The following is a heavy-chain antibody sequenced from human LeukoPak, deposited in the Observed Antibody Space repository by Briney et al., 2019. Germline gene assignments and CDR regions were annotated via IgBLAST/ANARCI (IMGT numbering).Heavy chain of an antibody. Sequence: PSETLSLTCAVYGGSFSGYYWSWIRQPPGKGLEWIGEINHSGSTNYNPSLKSRVTISVDTSKNQFSLKLSSVTAADTAPYYCARVLSWGTSPDYWGQGTLVTVSS. J-gene: IGHJ4*02. V-gene: IGHV4-34*01. CDR1: GGSFSGYY. CDR3: ARVLSWGTSPDY. CDR2: INHSGST. D-gene: IGHD3-9*01.